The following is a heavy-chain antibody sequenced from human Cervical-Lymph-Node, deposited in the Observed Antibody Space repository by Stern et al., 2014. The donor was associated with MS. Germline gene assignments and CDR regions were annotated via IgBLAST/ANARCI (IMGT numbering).Heavy chain of an antibody. CDR2: FYYTGIT. V-gene: IGHV4-39*01. CDR3: ATRGILGAAPWHF. J-gene: IGHJ4*02. CDR1: GGSINSSSYY. Sequence: QVQLQESGPGLVKPSETLSLTCSVSGGSINSSSYYWGWIRQPPGKGLEWIGSFYYTGITYYNTSLRSRVTISGDTSKNQFSLKLTSMTAADTAVYYCATRGILGAAPWHFWGQGTLVTVSS. D-gene: IGHD1-26*01.